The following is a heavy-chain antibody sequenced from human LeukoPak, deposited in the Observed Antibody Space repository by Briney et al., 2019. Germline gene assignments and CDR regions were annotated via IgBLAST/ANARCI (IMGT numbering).Heavy chain of an antibody. CDR2: IYYSGST. CDR3: AKGGVGGYDLTHFDY. CDR1: GGSISSHY. Sequence: SETLSLTCTVSGGSISSHYWSWIRQPPGKGLEWIGYIYYSGSTNYNPSLKSRVTISVDTSKNQFSLKLSSVTAADTAVYYRAKGGVGGYDLTHFDYWGQGTLVTVSS. J-gene: IGHJ4*02. D-gene: IGHD5-12*01. V-gene: IGHV4-59*11.